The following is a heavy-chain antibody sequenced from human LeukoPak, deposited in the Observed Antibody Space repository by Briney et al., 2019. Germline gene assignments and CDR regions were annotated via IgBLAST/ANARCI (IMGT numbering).Heavy chain of an antibody. Sequence: ASVKVSCKVSGYTLTELSMHWVRQAPGKGLEWMGGFDPEDGETIYAQKFQGRVTMTEDTSTGTAYMELSSLRSEDTAVYYCATPIVGATGFYFDYWGQGTLVTVSS. V-gene: IGHV1-24*01. J-gene: IGHJ4*02. D-gene: IGHD1-26*01. CDR1: GYTLTELS. CDR2: FDPEDGET. CDR3: ATPIVGATGFYFDY.